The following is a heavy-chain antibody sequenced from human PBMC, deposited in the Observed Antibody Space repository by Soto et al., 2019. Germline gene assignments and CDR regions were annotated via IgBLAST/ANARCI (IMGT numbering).Heavy chain of an antibody. J-gene: IGHJ4*02. CDR2: IYWDDVK. Sequence: QITLKESGPTLVKPTQTLTLTCTFSGFSLSSTRMAVGWILQPPGKALEWLALIYWDDVKRYSPFLKSRLTITKDPSKNQVVLTMYNVDPVDTARYYCAHIVVAGLGYYFDYWGQGTLVNLSS. V-gene: IGHV2-5*02. CDR3: AHIVVAGLGYYFDY. CDR1: GFSLSSTRMA. D-gene: IGHD6-19*01.